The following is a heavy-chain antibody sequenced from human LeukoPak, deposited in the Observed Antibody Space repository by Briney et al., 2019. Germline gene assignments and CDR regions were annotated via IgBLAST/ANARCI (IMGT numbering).Heavy chain of an antibody. Sequence: GGSLKISCKVSGSPFTSYWIGWVRQMPGKGLEGMGIIYPGDSDTRYSPSFQGQVTISADESISTAYLQWSSLKASDTAMYYCARTSVTGTKYFDLWGRGTLVTVSS. V-gene: IGHV5-51*01. J-gene: IGHJ2*01. CDR1: GSPFTSYW. CDR3: ARTSVTGTKYFDL. D-gene: IGHD6-19*01. CDR2: IYPGDSDT.